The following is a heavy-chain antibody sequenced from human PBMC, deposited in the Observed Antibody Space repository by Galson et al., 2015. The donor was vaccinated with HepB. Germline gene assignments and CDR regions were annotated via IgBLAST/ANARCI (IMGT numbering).Heavy chain of an antibody. V-gene: IGHV1-18*01. CDR1: GYTFSSYS. D-gene: IGHD2-15*01. J-gene: IGHJ5*02. Sequence: SVKVSCKASGYTFSSYSITWVRQAPGQGLEWMGWISAYSRKTDYARQLQGRVTMTTDTSTSTAYMELKSLRSDDTAVYYCVRGALVVVVDATQNNWFDPWGQGTLVTVSS. CDR3: VRGALVVVVDATQNNWFDP. CDR2: ISAYSRKT.